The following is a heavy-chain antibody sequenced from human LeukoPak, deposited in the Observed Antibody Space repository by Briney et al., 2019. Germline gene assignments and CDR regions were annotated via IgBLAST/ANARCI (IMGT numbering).Heavy chain of an antibody. CDR1: GFIFSSYA. J-gene: IGHJ4*02. D-gene: IGHD3-3*01. CDR3: GRERGLRFLEWLDY. CDR2: ISGSGGYT. V-gene: IGHV3-23*01. Sequence: GGSLRLSCAASGFIFSSYAMSWVRQAPGKGLEWVSTISGSGGYTYYADSVKGRFTISRDNSKNTLYLQMNSLRAEDMAVYYCGRERGLRFLEWLDYWGQGTLVTVSS.